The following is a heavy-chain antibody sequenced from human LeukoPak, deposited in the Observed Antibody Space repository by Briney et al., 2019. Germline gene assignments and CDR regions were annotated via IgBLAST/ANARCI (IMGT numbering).Heavy chain of an antibody. CDR1: GFTFSSYA. D-gene: IGHD6-13*01. J-gene: IGHJ4*02. Sequence: PGRSLRLSCAASGFTFSSYAMHWVRQAPGKGMEWVAVISYDGSNKYYADSVKGRFTISRDNSKNTLHLQMNSLRAEDTAVYYCARDHELVLDYWGQGTLVTVSS. CDR2: ISYDGSNK. V-gene: IGHV3-30*04. CDR3: ARDHELVLDY.